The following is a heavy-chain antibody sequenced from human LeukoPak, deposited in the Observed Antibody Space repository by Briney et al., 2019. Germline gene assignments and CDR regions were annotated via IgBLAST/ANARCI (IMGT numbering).Heavy chain of an antibody. D-gene: IGHD1-1*01. CDR2: ISYDGSNK. V-gene: IGHV3-30*18. J-gene: IGHJ3*02. CDR1: GFTFSSYG. Sequence: GGSLRLSYAASGFTFSSYGMHWVRQAPGKGLEWVAVISYDGSNKYYADSVKGRFTISRDNSKNTLYLQMNSLRAEDTAVYYCAKAPSDDLDAFDIWGQGTMVTVSS. CDR3: AKAPSDDLDAFDI.